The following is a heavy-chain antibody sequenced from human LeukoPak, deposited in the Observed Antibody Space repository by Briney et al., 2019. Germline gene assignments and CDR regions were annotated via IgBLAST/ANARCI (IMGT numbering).Heavy chain of an antibody. CDR3: AKDHSLYCGGDCWGFGY. CDR1: GFTFSSYA. J-gene: IGHJ4*02. D-gene: IGHD2-21*02. Sequence: GGSLRLSCAASGFTFSSYAMHWVRQAPGKGLEWVAVISYDGSNKYYADSVKGRFTISRDNSKNTLYLQMNSLRAEDTAVYYCAKDHSLYCGGDCWGFGYWGQGTLVTVSS. V-gene: IGHV3-30-3*01. CDR2: ISYDGSNK.